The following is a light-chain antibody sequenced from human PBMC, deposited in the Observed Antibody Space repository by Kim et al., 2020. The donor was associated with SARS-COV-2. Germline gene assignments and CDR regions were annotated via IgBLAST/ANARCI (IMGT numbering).Light chain of an antibody. CDR1: ALPTTS. CDR2: EDT. J-gene: IGLJ2*01. CDR3: YSTDSSGNPV. Sequence: PRQPAMITWSVDALPTTSAYWYQQKSGQAPVLFIYEDTKRPFGIPKRFSGSTPGTLATLPISGSQVEDEADYYCYSTDSSGNPVFGGGTQLIVL. V-gene: IGLV3-10*01.